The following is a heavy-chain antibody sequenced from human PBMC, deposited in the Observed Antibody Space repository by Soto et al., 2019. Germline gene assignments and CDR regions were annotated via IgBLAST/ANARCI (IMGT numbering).Heavy chain of an antibody. CDR1: GFTFSSYA. CDR3: AKARSPWIQLWFSTTAYYYYGMDV. J-gene: IGHJ6*02. D-gene: IGHD5-18*01. CDR2: ISGSGGST. Sequence: PGGSLRLSCAASGFTFSSYAMSWVRQAPGKGLEWVSAISGSGGSTYYADSVKGRFTISRDNSKNTLYLQINSLRAEDTAVYYCAKARSPWIQLWFSTTAYYYYGMDVWGQGTTVTVSS. V-gene: IGHV3-23*01.